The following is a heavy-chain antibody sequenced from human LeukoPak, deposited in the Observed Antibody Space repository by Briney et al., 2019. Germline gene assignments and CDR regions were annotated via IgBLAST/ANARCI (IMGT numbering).Heavy chain of an antibody. V-gene: IGHV1-2*06. CDR2: INPNSGGT. D-gene: IGHD3-22*01. J-gene: IGHJ4*02. CDR3: ARGGDYYDSSGYNK. Sequence: ASVKVSCKASGYTFTGYYMHWVRQAPGQGLEWMGRINPNSGGTNYAQKFQGRVTMTRNTSNSTAYMELSRLRSDDTAVYYCARGGDYYDSSGYNKWGQGTLVTVSS. CDR1: GYTFTGYY.